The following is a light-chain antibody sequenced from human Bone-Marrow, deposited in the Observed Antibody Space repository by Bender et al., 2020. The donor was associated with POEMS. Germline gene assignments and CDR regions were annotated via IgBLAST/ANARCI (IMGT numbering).Light chain of an antibody. V-gene: IGLV1-40*01. CDR3: QSFDSSLSGWV. CDR1: TSNIGARYD. J-gene: IGLJ3*02. CDR2: DNT. Sequence: QSVLTQPPSVSGAPGQRVTISCTGTTSNIGARYDVHWYQHLPGTSPKLLIYDNTNRPSGIPDRFSGSKSGTSASLAITGLQAEDEADYYCQSFDSSLSGWVFGGGTKLTVL.